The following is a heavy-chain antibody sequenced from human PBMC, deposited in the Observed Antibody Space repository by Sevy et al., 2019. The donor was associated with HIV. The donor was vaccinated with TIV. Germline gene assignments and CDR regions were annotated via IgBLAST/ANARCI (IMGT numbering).Heavy chain of an antibody. J-gene: IGHJ4*02. V-gene: IGHV4-30-2*01. D-gene: IGHD4-17*01. CDR2: IYHTGNT. CDR3: ARDSGDYPYYFDH. Sequence: SETLSLTCAVSGGSISSGLYSWNWIRQPPGRGLEWIGYIYHTGNTYYNPSLKTRVTISVDRSKNQFSLRLTSVTAADTAVFYCARDSGDYPYYFDHWGQGTLVTVSS. CDR1: GGSISSGLYS.